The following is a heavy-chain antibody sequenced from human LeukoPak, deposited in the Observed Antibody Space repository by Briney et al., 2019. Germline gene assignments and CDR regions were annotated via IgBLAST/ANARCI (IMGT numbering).Heavy chain of an antibody. CDR1: GFTFSNYG. CDR2: ISYDGRNT. D-gene: IGHD6-19*01. V-gene: IGHV3-30*03. Sequence: GGSLRLSCAASGFTFSNYGMHWVRQAPGKGLEWVAVISYDGRNTYYADSVKGRFTISRDNAKNSLYLQMNSLRAEDTAVYYCARVGVAVAGGGAGYGMDVWGQGTTVTVSS. J-gene: IGHJ6*02. CDR3: ARVGVAVAGGGAGYGMDV.